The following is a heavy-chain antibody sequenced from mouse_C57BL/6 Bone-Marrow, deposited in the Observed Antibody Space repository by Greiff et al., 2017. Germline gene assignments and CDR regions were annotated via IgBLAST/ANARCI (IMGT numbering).Heavy chain of an antibody. CDR1: GYTFTSYG. CDR2: IYPRSGNT. J-gene: IGHJ1*03. CDR3: ARTGGNQERGCDG. D-gene: IGHD1-1*02. Sequence: QVQLQPSGAELARPGASVKLSCKASGYTFTSYGISWVKQRTGQGLEWIGEIYPRSGNTYYNEKFKGKATLTADKSSSTAYMELRSLTSEDSEVYFCARTGGNQERGCDGWGTGTTVSVSS. V-gene: IGHV1-81*01.